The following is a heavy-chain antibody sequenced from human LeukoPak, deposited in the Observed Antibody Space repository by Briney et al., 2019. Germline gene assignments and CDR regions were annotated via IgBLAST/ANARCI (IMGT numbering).Heavy chain of an antibody. CDR1: GGSISSSSYY. Sequence: SETLSLTCTVSGGSISSSSYYWGWIRQPPGKGLEWIGSIYYSGSTYYNPSLKSRVTISVDTSKNQFSLKLSSVTAADTAVYYCARVQKPGVTPFDYWGQGTLVTVSS. CDR3: ARVQKPGVTPFDY. D-gene: IGHD4-23*01. J-gene: IGHJ4*02. CDR2: IYYSGST. V-gene: IGHV4-39*07.